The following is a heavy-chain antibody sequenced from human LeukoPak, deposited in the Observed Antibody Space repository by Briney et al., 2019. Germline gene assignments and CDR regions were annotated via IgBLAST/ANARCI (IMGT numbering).Heavy chain of an antibody. Sequence: GASVKVSCKASGYAFTGYYMLWVRQAPGQGLEWMGWINPNSGGTNYAQKFQGRVTMTRDTSISTAYMELSTLRSDDTAMYYCARAQQLLPDYWGQGTLVTVSS. V-gene: IGHV1-2*02. CDR2: INPNSGGT. CDR1: GYAFTGYY. CDR3: ARAQQLLPDY. J-gene: IGHJ4*02. D-gene: IGHD6-13*01.